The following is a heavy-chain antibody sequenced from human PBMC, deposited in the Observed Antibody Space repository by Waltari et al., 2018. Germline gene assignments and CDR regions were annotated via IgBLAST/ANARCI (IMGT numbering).Heavy chain of an antibody. CDR2: IRGDGSSI. J-gene: IGHJ5*02. CDR3: AREGRGYNWFDP. V-gene: IGHV3-74*01. D-gene: IGHD3-10*01. Sequence: EVQLVESGGGLVQPGGSLRLSCAASGFTFSSYWMHWVRQAPGKGLVWVSRIRGDGSSISYADSVKGRFAISRDNAKNTLYLQMNSLRAEDTAVFYCAREGRGYNWFDPWGQGTLVTVSS. CDR1: GFTFSSYW.